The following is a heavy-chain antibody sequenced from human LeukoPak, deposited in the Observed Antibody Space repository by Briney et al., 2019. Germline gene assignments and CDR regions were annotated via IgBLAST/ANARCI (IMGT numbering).Heavy chain of an antibody. CDR1: GASVSGSPYY. J-gene: IGHJ4*02. Sequence: SSETLCLTCTVSGASVSGSPYYWGWIRQPPGKGLEWIGSIYSSGSTYYNASLQSRVTISIETSKNQISLRLNSVTAADTAIYYCAKSGGYGLIDYWGQGTLVTVSS. CDR3: AKSGGYGLIDY. D-gene: IGHD1-26*01. V-gene: IGHV4-39*01. CDR2: IYSSGST.